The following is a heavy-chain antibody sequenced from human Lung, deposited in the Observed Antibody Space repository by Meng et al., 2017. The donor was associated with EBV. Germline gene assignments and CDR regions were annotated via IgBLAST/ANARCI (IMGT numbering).Heavy chain of an antibody. Sequence: QVQLVQSGAEVKKPVSSVKFSCQASGGDFNTYVINWVRQAPGQGLEWMGGIIPIFGPANYAQKFQGRVTITADKSTNTAYMELSSLTSEDTALYYCARGRGPMTTIVNLWGQGTLVTVSS. CDR3: ARGRGPMTTIVNL. CDR1: GGDFNTYV. CDR2: IIPIFGPA. V-gene: IGHV1-69*06. D-gene: IGHD3-3*01. J-gene: IGHJ4*02.